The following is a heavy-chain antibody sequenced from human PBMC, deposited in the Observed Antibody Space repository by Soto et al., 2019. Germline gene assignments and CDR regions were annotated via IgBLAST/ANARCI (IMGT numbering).Heavy chain of an antibody. J-gene: IGHJ4*02. Sequence: GGSLRLSCAASGFTFSSYGMHWVRQAPGKGLEWVAVIWYDGSNKYYADSVKGQFTISRDNSKNTLYLQMNSLRAEDTAVYYCARGVLEYSGYDSPPTSTADLDYWGQGTLVTVSS. CDR2: IWYDGSNK. D-gene: IGHD5-12*01. V-gene: IGHV3-33*01. CDR3: ARGVLEYSGYDSPPTSTADLDY. CDR1: GFTFSSYG.